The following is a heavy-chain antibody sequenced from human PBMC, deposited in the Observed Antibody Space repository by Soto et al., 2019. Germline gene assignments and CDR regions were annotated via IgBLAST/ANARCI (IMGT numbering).Heavy chain of an antibody. Sequence: QVQLVESGGGVVPPGRSLRLSCAGSGFTFGNYGMHWLRQAPGKGLEWLTVISYDGGDKNYADSVKGRFAISRDNSQKTLYLQMNSLIAEDTAIYYCAKAGGAHKSPLDYWGQGVLVNVSS. CDR1: GFTFGNYG. CDR2: ISYDGGDK. CDR3: AKAGGAHKSPLDY. D-gene: IGHD3-16*01. V-gene: IGHV3-30*18. J-gene: IGHJ4*02.